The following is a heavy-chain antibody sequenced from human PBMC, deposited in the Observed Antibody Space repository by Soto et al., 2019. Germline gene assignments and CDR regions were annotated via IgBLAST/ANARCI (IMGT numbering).Heavy chain of an antibody. CDR3: ARGTDSSWTNYYYYGMDV. J-gene: IGHJ6*02. V-gene: IGHV4-59*01. CDR1: GGSISSYY. Sequence: SETLSLTCTVSGGSISSYYWSWIRQPPGKELEWIGYIYYSGSTNYNPSLKSRVTISVDTSKNQFSLKLSSVTAADTAVYYCARGTDSSWTNYYYYGMDVWGQGTTVTVSS. D-gene: IGHD6-13*01. CDR2: IYYSGST.